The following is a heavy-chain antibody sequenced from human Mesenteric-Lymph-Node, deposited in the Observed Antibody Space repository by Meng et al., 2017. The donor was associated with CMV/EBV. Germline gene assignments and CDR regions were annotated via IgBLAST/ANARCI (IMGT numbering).Heavy chain of an antibody. CDR3: ARAYSSSWYGYWYFDL. Sequence: GSISRGGYYWRWLRLHPWKGLEWIGYISYSGHTYYNPSLTSRVTISVDTSKNQFSLKLSSVTAADTAVYSCARAYSSSWYGYWYFDLWGRGTLVTVSS. D-gene: IGHD6-13*01. CDR2: ISYSGHT. V-gene: IGHV4-31*02. CDR1: GSISRGGYY. J-gene: IGHJ2*01.